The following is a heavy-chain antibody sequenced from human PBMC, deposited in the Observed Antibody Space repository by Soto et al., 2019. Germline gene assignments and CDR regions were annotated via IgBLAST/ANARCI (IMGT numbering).Heavy chain of an antibody. Sequence: SETLSLTCTVSGGSISSYYWSWIRQPPGKGLEWIGYIYYSGRTNYDPSLKSRLTISVDTSKNQFSLKLSSVTAADTAVYYCARLGAGRRRFDYWGQGTLVTVSS. V-gene: IGHV4-59*08. CDR1: GGSISSYY. CDR3: ARLGAGRRRFDY. CDR2: IYYSGRT. J-gene: IGHJ4*02. D-gene: IGHD1-26*01.